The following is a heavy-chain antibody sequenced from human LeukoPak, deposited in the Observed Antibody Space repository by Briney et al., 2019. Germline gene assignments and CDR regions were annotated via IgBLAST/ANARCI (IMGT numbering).Heavy chain of an antibody. Sequence: GGSLRLSCAASGFTFSSYWMSWVRQAPGKGLEWVANIKQDGSEKYYVDSVKGRFTISRDNSKNTLYLQMSSLRAEDTAVYYCAKLYLSGGSSCPGDWGQGTLVTVSS. D-gene: IGHD6-13*01. CDR1: GFTFSSYW. V-gene: IGHV3-7*03. CDR3: AKLYLSGGSSCPGD. J-gene: IGHJ4*02. CDR2: IKQDGSEK.